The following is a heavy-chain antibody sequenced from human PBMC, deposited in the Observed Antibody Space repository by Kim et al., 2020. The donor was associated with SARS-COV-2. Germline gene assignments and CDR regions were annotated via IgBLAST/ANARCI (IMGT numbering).Heavy chain of an antibody. CDR3: ARGYYYGSGSLH. D-gene: IGHD3-10*01. V-gene: IGHV3-30*01. J-gene: IGHJ4*02. Sequence: YYADSVKVRFTISRDNSKNTLYLQMNSLRAEDTAVYYCARGYYYGSGSLHWGQGTLVTVSS.